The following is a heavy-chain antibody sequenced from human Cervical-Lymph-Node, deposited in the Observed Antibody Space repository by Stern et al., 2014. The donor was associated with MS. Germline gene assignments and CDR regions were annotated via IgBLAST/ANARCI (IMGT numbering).Heavy chain of an antibody. D-gene: IGHD6-19*01. J-gene: IGHJ4*02. CDR3: TTDGSGWSY. V-gene: IGHV3-73*01. Sequence: DVQLLESGGGLVQPGGSLKLSCATSGFTFSASAMHWVRQASGKGLEWVGRVRGKANGHATTYAASVKGRFTISRDDSKNTAYLQMNSLRTEDTAVYYCTTDGSGWSYWGQGTLVTVSS. CDR2: VRGKANGHAT. CDR1: GFTFSASA.